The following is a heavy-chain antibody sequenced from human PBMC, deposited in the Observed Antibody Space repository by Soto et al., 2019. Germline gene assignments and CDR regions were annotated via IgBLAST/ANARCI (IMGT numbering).Heavy chain of an antibody. CDR3: ARDSLWFGQQADYYYYYGMDV. Sequence: QVQLVESGGGVVQPGRSLRLSCAASGFTFSSYGMHWVRQAPGKGLEWVAVIWYDGSNKYYADSVKGRFTISRDNSKNTLYLQMNSLRAEDTAVYYCARDSLWFGQQADYYYYYGMDVWGQGTTVTVSS. J-gene: IGHJ6*02. CDR2: IWYDGSNK. V-gene: IGHV3-33*01. D-gene: IGHD3-10*01. CDR1: GFTFSSYG.